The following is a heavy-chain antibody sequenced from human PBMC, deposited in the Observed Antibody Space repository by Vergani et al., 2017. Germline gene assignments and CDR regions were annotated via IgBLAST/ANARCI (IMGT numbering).Heavy chain of an antibody. Sequence: QVQLVQSGAEVKKPGASVKVSCKASGYTFTGYYMHWVRQAPGQGLEWMGWINPNSGGTNYAQKFQGRVTMTTDTSTSTAYMELRSLRSDDTAVYYCARDPYYYDSSGYSDYWGQGTLVTVSS. CDR2: INPNSGGT. D-gene: IGHD3-22*01. CDR3: ARDPYYYDSSGYSDY. V-gene: IGHV1-2*02. CDR1: GYTFTGYY. J-gene: IGHJ4*02.